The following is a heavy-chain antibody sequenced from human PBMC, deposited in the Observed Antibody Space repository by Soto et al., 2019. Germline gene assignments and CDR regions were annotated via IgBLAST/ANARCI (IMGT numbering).Heavy chain of an antibody. CDR2: IVTAGDP. D-gene: IGHD3-10*02. CDR3: GRITAQPAYVFVF. CDR1: GVTFGRNY. V-gene: IGHV3-13*05. J-gene: IGHJ4*01. Sequence: PGRYRRLAWAGPGVTFGRNYMQCVRQSTGKCLEWVSCIVTAGDPDWPGTVKGRFTISREDAKNSLYLQWNSLRAGDRAFYHGGRITAQPAYVFVFWGRGPMVTV.